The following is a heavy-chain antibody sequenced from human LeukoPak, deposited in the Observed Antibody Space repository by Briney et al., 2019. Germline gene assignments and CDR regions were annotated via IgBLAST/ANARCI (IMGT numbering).Heavy chain of an antibody. V-gene: IGHV4-34*01. D-gene: IGHD2-2*01. CDR1: GWSFNDYY. Sequence: SETLALTCAVYGWSFNDYYWNWIRQPPGKGLEWIGEINARGDTNYNPSLKSRVTISVDTSKKQFSLRLTSMIAADTALYYCARGQVPAARGYNWFDPWGQGTLVTVSS. CDR3: ARGQVPAARGYNWFDP. CDR2: INARGDT. J-gene: IGHJ5*02.